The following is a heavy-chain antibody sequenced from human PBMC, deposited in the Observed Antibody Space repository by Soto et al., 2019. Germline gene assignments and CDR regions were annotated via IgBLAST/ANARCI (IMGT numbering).Heavy chain of an antibody. D-gene: IGHD3-10*01. J-gene: IGHJ4*02. Sequence: VQLVESGGGVVQPGRSLRLSCATSGFTFRNHAMHWVRQVSGKGLERVSYISVSSGYTNYADSVKGRFTISRDNAKNSLYLQMNSLRAEDTAVYYCARDSYYGSGSYYNLQPFDYWGQGTLVTVSS. V-gene: IGHV3-21*05. CDR2: ISVSSGYT. CDR1: GFTFRNHA. CDR3: ARDSYYGSGSYYNLQPFDY.